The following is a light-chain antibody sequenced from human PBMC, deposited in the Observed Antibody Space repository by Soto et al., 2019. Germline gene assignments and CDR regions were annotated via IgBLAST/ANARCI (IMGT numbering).Light chain of an antibody. Sequence: SALTQPASVSGSPGQSITISCPGTSSDVGGYNYVSWYQQHPGKAPKLMIYEVDNRPSGVSNRFSGSKSGNTSSLTIYGLQAEDEADYYCSSYTSGSTLWVFGGGTQLTVL. CDR3: SSYTSGSTLWV. CDR1: SSDVGGYNY. J-gene: IGLJ3*02. CDR2: EVD. V-gene: IGLV2-14*01.